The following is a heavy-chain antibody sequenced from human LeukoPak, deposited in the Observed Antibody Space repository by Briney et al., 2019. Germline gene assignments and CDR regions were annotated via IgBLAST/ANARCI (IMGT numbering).Heavy chain of an antibody. CDR2: IYTSGST. D-gene: IGHD3-22*01. CDR1: GGSISSYY. V-gene: IGHV4-4*07. Sequence: SETLSLTCTVSGGSISSYYWSWIRQPAGKGLERIGRIYTSGSTNYNPSLKSRVTMSVDTSKNQFSLKLSSVTAADTAVYYCARVGYYDSSGYTYYYYYYMDVWGKGTTVTVSS. J-gene: IGHJ6*03. CDR3: ARVGYYDSSGYTYYYYYYMDV.